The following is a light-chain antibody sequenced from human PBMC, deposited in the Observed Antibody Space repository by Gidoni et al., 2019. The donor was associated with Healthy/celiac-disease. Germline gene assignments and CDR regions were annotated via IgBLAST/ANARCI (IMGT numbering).Light chain of an antibody. CDR1: QSISSW. Sequence: DIQITQSPSTLSASVGDRVTITCRARQSISSWLAWYQQKPGKAPKLLIYKASSLESGVPSRFSGSGSGTEFTLTISSLQPDDFATYYCQQYNSYPLTFGGGTKVEIK. CDR3: QQYNSYPLT. J-gene: IGKJ4*01. CDR2: KAS. V-gene: IGKV1-5*03.